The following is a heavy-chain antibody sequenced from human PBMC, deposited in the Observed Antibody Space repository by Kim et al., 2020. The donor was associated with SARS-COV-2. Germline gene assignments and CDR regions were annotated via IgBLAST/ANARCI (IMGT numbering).Heavy chain of an antibody. J-gene: IGHJ2*01. CDR3: ARDSWRDRYFDL. CDR2: IKHDGSEK. D-gene: IGHD2-15*01. Sequence: GGSLRLSCAASGFTFTNYWMSWVRQAPGKGLEWVANIKHDGSEKYYVDSVKGRFTISRDNAKNSLYLQMNSLGAEDTAVYYCARDSWRDRYFDLWGRGTLVTVSS. V-gene: IGHV3-7*03. CDR1: GFTFTNYW.